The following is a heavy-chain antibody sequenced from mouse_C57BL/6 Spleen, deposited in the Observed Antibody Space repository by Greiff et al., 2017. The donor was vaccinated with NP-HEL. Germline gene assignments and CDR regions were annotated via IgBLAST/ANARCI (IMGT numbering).Heavy chain of an antibody. CDR1: GYTFTSYW. Sequence: VQLQQSGAELVRPGSSVKLSCKASGYTFTSYWMDWVKQRPGQGLEWIGNIYPSDSETHYNQKFKDKATLTVDKSSSTAYMQLSSLTSEDSAVYYCARRDYDYDGDYAMDYWGQGTSVTVSS. V-gene: IGHV1-61*01. CDR2: IYPSDSET. CDR3: ARRDYDYDGDYAMDY. J-gene: IGHJ4*01. D-gene: IGHD2-4*01.